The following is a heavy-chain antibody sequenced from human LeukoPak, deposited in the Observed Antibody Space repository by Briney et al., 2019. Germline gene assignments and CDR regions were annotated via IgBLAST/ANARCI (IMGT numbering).Heavy chain of an antibody. CDR3: ARDVRPDY. Sequence: PGGSLRLSCAASGFTFSSYGMSWVRQAPGEGLEWVANIKQDGTEKYYIDSVKGRFSISRDNAKNSLYLQMNALRAEDTAVYYCARDVRPDYWGQGTLVTVST. CDR2: IKQDGTEK. V-gene: IGHV3-7*04. J-gene: IGHJ4*02. D-gene: IGHD6-6*01. CDR1: GFTFSSYG.